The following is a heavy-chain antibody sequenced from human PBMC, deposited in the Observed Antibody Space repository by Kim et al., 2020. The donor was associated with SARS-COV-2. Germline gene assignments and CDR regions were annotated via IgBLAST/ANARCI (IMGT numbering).Heavy chain of an antibody. CDR1: GGSISSYY. D-gene: IGHD3-3*01. J-gene: IGHJ3*02. CDR2: IYTSGST. Sequence: SETLSLTCTVSGGSISSYYWSWIRQPAGKGLEWIGRIYTSGSTNYNPSLKSRVTMSVDTSKNQFSLKLSSVTAADTAVYYCEGRLSITIFGVVTDAFDIWGQGTMVTVSS. V-gene: IGHV4-4*07. CDR3: EGRLSITIFGVVTDAFDI.